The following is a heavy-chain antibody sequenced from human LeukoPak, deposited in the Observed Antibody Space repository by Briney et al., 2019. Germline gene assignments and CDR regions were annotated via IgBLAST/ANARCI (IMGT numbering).Heavy chain of an antibody. J-gene: IGHJ4*02. D-gene: IGHD3-3*01. CDR1: GYTFSGHY. CDR2: INPNTGGT. CDR3: ARDMYDFLSAAYYFDY. Sequence: ASVKVSCRASGYTFSGHYMHWVLQVPGQGLEWMGWINPNTGGTNYAQKFQGGVTMTRDTSISTVYMELRRLRSDDTAVYYCARDMYDFLSAAYYFDYWGQGTLVTVSS. V-gene: IGHV1-2*02.